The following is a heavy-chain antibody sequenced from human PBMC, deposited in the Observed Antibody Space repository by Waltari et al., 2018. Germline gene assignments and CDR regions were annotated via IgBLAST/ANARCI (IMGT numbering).Heavy chain of an antibody. CDR3: ASDLGGTAVATDAFDI. CDR2: VSHSGST. Sequence: QVQLQQSGPGQVKPSETLSLTCPVSGGSLGTGYYWGWIRQPLGKGLEWIGSVSHSGSTYYNPSLKSRVTISIHMSKHQFSLELRSVTAADTAVYFCASDLGGTAVATDAFDIWGQGTMVIVSS. V-gene: IGHV4-38-2*02. D-gene: IGHD6-19*01. J-gene: IGHJ3*02. CDR1: GGSLGTGYY.